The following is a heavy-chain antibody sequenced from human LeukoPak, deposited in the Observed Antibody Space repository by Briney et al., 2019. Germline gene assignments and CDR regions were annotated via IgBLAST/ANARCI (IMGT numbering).Heavy chain of an antibody. CDR3: AGRLRFLEWLTPHYIDY. CDR2: IIPIFGTA. V-gene: IGHV1-69*13. D-gene: IGHD3-3*01. Sequence: SVKVSCKASGYTFTGYYMHWVRQAPGQGLEWMGGIIPIFGTANYAQKFQGRVTITVDESTSTAYMELSSLRSEDTAVYYCAGRLRFLEWLTPHYIDYWGQGTLVTVSS. CDR1: GYTFTGYY. J-gene: IGHJ4*02.